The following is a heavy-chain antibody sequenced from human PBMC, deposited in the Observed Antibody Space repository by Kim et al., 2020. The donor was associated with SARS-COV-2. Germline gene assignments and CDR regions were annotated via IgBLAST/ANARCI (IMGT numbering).Heavy chain of an antibody. V-gene: IGHV1-18*01. CDR3: ARERSTIFGVAAKGVDY. Sequence: ASVKVSCKASGYTFTSYGISWVRQAPGQGLEWMGWISAYNGNTNYAQKLQGRVTMTTDTTTSTAYMELRSLRSDDTAVYYCARERSTIFGVAAKGVDYWGQGTLVTVSS. D-gene: IGHD3-3*01. CDR2: ISAYNGNT. CDR1: GYTFTSYG. J-gene: IGHJ4*02.